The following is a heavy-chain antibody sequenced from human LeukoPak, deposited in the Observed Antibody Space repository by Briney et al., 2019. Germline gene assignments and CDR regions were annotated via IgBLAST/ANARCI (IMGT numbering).Heavy chain of an antibody. CDR1: GGPISSSSYY. Sequence: PSETLSLTCTVSGGPISSSSYYWGWIRQPPGKGLEWIGTIYYSGSTYYNPSLKSRVTISIDTSKNQFSLKLSSVTAADTAVYHCARRPAAARTGPIDYWGQGTLVTVSS. CDR3: ARRPAAARTGPIDY. J-gene: IGHJ4*02. CDR2: IYYSGST. D-gene: IGHD6-13*01. V-gene: IGHV4-39*01.